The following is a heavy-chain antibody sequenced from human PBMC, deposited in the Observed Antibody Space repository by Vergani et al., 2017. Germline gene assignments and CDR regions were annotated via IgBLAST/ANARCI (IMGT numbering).Heavy chain of an antibody. J-gene: IGHJ4*02. V-gene: IGHV1-46*03. CDR3: ARGDYGILTGFRY. D-gene: IGHD3-9*01. Sequence: QVQVVQSGAEVKKSGASVKVSCKTSGYTFSNYYMHWVRQAPGQGLEWMGIINPSGGHTNSAQKFQGRVTMTRDTSTSTVYMELSSLRSEDTAIYYCARGDYGILTGFRYRGQGTLVTVSA. CDR2: INPSGGHT. CDR1: GYTFSNYY.